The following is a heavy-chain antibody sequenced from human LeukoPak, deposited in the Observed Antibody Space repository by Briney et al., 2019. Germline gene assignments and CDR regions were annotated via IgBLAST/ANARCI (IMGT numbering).Heavy chain of an antibody. V-gene: IGHV1-3*01. CDR1: GYSFPTYT. D-gene: IGHD5-24*01. J-gene: IGHJ4*02. CDR3: AREIDRDDYNRFFDY. Sequence: ASVKVSCKASGYSFPTYTMNWVRQAPGQRLEWMGWINAGNGNTKYSQKFQGRVTITRDTSASTAYMEMRSLRSEDTAVYYCAREIDRDDYNRFFDYWGREPWSPSPQ. CDR2: INAGNGNT.